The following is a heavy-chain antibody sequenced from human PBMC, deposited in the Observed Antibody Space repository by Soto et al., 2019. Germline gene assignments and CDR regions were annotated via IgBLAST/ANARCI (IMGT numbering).Heavy chain of an antibody. CDR3: ARAKLWFGDRSNITGDYYYGMDV. CDR1: GYTFTGYY. V-gene: IGHV1-2*02. D-gene: IGHD3-10*01. J-gene: IGHJ6*02. CDR2: INPNSGGT. Sequence: QVQLVQSGAEVKKPGASVKVSCKASGYTFTGYYMHWVRQAPGQGLEWMGWINPNSGGTNYAQKFQGGVTMTRDTSISTAYMELSRLRSDDTAVSYCARAKLWFGDRSNITGDYYYGMDVWGQGTTVTVSS.